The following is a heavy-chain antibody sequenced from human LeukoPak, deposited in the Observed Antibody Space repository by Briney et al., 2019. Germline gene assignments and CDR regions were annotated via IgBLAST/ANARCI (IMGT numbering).Heavy chain of an antibody. D-gene: IGHD6-13*01. Sequence: KPSQTLSLTCTVSGGSISSGGYYWSWIRQHPGKGLEWIGYIYYSGSTYYNPSLKSRVTISVDTSENQFSLKLSSVTAADTAVYYCARERSNWYGSHNWFDPWGQGTLVTVSS. CDR1: GGSISSGGYY. J-gene: IGHJ5*02. CDR2: IYYSGST. V-gene: IGHV4-31*03. CDR3: ARERSNWYGSHNWFDP.